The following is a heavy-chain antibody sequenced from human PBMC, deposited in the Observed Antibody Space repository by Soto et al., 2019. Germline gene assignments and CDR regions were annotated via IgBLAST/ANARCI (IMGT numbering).Heavy chain of an antibody. CDR1: GGSISSSSYY. CDR3: ARLTPSHYYDSSGYYYYFDY. Sequence: SETLSLTCTVSGGSISSSSYYWGWIRQPPGKGLEWIGSIYYSGSTYYNPSLKSRVTISVDTSKNQFSLKLSSVTAADTAVYYCARLTPSHYYDSSGYYYYFDYWGQGTLVTVSS. D-gene: IGHD3-22*01. V-gene: IGHV4-39*01. J-gene: IGHJ4*02. CDR2: IYYSGST.